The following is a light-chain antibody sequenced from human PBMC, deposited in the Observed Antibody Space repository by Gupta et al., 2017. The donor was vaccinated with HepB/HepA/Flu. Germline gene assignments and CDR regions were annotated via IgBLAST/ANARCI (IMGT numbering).Light chain of an antibody. CDR2: GAT. CDR1: QSVNSN. J-gene: IGKJ2*01. CDR3: QQYKNWPMYT. Sequence: EIVMTQSLATLTVSPGERATRTCRASQSVNSNLAWYQQKPGLAPRLLIYGATTRATGIPARFSGSGSGTEFTLTISSLQSEDFAVYYCQQYKNWPMYTFGQGTKLEIK. V-gene: IGKV3-15*01.